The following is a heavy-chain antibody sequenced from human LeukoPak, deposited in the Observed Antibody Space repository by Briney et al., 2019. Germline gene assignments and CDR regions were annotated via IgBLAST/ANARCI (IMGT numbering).Heavy chain of an antibody. V-gene: IGHV1/OR15-1*02. J-gene: IGHJ4*02. D-gene: IGHD3-22*01. Sequence: ASVKVSCKASGYIFADYYMHWVRQAPGQELGWMGRINPNSGGTNYAQKFQGRVTMTRDTSISTAYTELSSLRSEDTATYYCARELNYDSSGYYFDYWGQGTLVTVSS. CDR1: GYIFADYY. CDR3: ARELNYDSSGYYFDY. CDR2: INPNSGGT.